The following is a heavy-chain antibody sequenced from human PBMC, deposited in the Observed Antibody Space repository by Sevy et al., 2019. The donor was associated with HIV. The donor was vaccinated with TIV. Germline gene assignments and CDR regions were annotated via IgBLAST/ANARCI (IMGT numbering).Heavy chain of an antibody. D-gene: IGHD3-22*01. J-gene: IGHJ4*02. CDR3: ARATYYYDTSGPYFFDF. CDR2: ITSSGSTI. Sequence: GGSLRLSCAASGFTFSSYAMSWVRQAPGKGLEWVSYITSSGSTIYYADSVKDRFTISRDNGKNSLYLQMNSLRAEDTAVYYCARATYYYDTSGPYFFDFWGQGTLVTVSS. CDR1: GFTFSSYA. V-gene: IGHV3-48*03.